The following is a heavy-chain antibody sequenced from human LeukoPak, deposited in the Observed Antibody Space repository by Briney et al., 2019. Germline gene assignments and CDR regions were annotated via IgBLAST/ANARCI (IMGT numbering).Heavy chain of an antibody. CDR3: AKDFNTVTTIDS. CDR2: ISYDGSNK. J-gene: IGHJ4*02. D-gene: IGHD4-17*01. V-gene: IGHV3-30*18. CDR1: GFTFSSYG. Sequence: GGSLRLSCAASGFTFSSYGMHWVRQAPGKGLEWVAVISYDGSNKYYADSVKGRFTISRDNSKNTLYLQMNSLRTEDTAVYSCAKDFNTVTTIDSWGQGTLVTVSS.